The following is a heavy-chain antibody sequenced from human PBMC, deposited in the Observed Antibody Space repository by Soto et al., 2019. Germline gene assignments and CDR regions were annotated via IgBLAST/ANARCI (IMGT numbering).Heavy chain of an antibody. D-gene: IGHD3-22*01. CDR3: AREPLKYYDSSGYYYVD. CDR2: IWYDGSNK. CDR1: GFTFSSYG. Sequence: GGSLRLSCAASGFTFSSYGMHWVRQAPGKGLEWVAVIWYDGSNKYYADSVKGRFTISRDNSKNTLYLQMNSLRAEDTAVYYCAREPLKYYDSSGYYYVDWGQGTLVTVSS. J-gene: IGHJ4*02. V-gene: IGHV3-33*01.